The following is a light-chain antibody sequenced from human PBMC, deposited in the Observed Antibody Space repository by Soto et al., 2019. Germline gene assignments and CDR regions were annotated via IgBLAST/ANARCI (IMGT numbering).Light chain of an antibody. Sequence: QSALTQPASVSGSPGQSITISCTGTSSDVGGYNYVSWYQQHPGKAPKLMIYEVSNRPSGVSNRFSGSKSGNTASLTISGLQVEDEADYYCTSYTSSSTLVVFGGGTKLPVL. V-gene: IGLV2-14*01. CDR3: TSYTSSSTLVV. J-gene: IGLJ2*01. CDR1: SSDVGGYNY. CDR2: EVS.